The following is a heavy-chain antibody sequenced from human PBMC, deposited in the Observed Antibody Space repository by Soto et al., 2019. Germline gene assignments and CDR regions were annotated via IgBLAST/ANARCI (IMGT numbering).Heavy chain of an antibody. Sequence: PSETLSLTCTVSGDSISSYYWGWIRQPPGKGLEWIGYIHYSGSTNYNPSLKSRVTISVDTPKNQFSLKVNSMTAADTAVYYCARGGLAARKGRWFGPWGQGTLVTVSS. V-gene: IGHV4-59*01. CDR1: GDSISSYY. J-gene: IGHJ5*02. CDR2: IHYSGST. CDR3: ARGGLAARKGRWFGP. D-gene: IGHD6-6*01.